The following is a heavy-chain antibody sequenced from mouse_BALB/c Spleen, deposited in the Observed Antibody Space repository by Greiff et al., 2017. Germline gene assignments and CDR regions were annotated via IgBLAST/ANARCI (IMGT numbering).Heavy chain of an antibody. J-gene: IGHJ1*01. Sequence: EVKLQESGPSLVKPSQTLSLTCSVTGDSITSGYWNWIRKFPGNKLEYMGYISYSGSTYYNPSLKSRISITRDTSKNQYYLQLDSVTTEDTATYYCASGTTATRGYFDVWGAGTTVTVSS. V-gene: IGHV3-8*02. CDR1: GDSITSGY. D-gene: IGHD1-2*01. CDR2: ISYSGST. CDR3: ASGTTATRGYFDV.